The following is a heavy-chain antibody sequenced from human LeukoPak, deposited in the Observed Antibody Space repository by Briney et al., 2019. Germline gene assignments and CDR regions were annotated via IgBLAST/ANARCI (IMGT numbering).Heavy chain of an antibody. D-gene: IGHD3-16*01. Sequence: GGSLRLSCAASGFTFSSYAMHWVRQAPDKGLEYVAVISNDGTYKYYGDSVKGRFTISRDNSKNTLYLQMDSLRVEDTAVYSCTRKLGGSQRKMDDWFDPWGQGTLVIVSS. J-gene: IGHJ5*02. CDR2: ISNDGTYK. V-gene: IGHV3-30*04. CDR1: GFTFSSYA. CDR3: TRKLGGSQRKMDDWFDP.